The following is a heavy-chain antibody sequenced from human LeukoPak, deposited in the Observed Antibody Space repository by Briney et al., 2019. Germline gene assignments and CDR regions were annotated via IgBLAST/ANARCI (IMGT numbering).Heavy chain of an antibody. CDR2: ISGSGGST. CDR3: AKGSYRSSTSPAFDY. D-gene: IGHD2-2*01. CDR1: GFTFSSYA. Sequence: PGGSLRLSCAASGFTFSSYAMSWVRQAPGKGLEWVSAISGSGGSTYYADSVKGRFTISRDNSKNTLYLQMNSLRAEDTAVYYCAKGSYRSSTSPAFDYWGQGTLVTVSS. V-gene: IGHV3-23*01. J-gene: IGHJ4*02.